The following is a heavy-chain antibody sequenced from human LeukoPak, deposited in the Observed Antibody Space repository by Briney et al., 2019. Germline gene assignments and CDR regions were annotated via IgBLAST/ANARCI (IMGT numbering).Heavy chain of an antibody. Sequence: GGSLRLSCAASGFTFSSYWMNWYRQAPGKGLDWVGNINQDASEINYVDSVRGRFTISRDNAKNSLHLQMNSLRVEDTAFYYCATDRDHRDWQRRFDSWGQGTLVNVSS. V-gene: IGHV3-7*01. J-gene: IGHJ4*02. CDR2: INQDASEI. CDR3: ATDRDHRDWQRRFDS. D-gene: IGHD2-21*02. CDR1: GFTFSSYW.